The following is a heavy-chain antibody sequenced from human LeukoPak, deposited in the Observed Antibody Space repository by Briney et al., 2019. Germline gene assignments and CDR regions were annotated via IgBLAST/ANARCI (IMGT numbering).Heavy chain of an antibody. CDR3: ARDQYVWGSYRQSFDY. CDR2: ISSSGSTI. D-gene: IGHD3-16*02. J-gene: IGHJ4*02. CDR1: GFTFSSYE. V-gene: IGHV3-48*03. Sequence: PGGSLRLSCAASGFTFSSYEMNWVRQAPGKGLEWVSYISSSGSTIYCADSVKGRFTISRDNAKNSLYLQMNSLRAEDTAVYYYARDQYVWGSYRQSFDYWGQGTLVTVSS.